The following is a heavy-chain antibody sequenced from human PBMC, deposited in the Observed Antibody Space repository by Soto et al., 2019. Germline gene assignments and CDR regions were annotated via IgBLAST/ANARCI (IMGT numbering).Heavy chain of an antibody. J-gene: IGHJ4*02. Sequence: QVQLQQWGAGLLKPSETLSLTCAVYGGSFSGYYWSWIRQPPGKGLEWIGEINHSGSTNYNPSLKSRVTISVDTSKNQFSLKLSSVTAADTAVYYCARSLSDIAPKQFGHFDYWGQGTLVTVSS. V-gene: IGHV4-34*01. CDR3: ARSLSDIAPKQFGHFDY. CDR1: GGSFSGYY. CDR2: INHSGST. D-gene: IGHD5-12*01.